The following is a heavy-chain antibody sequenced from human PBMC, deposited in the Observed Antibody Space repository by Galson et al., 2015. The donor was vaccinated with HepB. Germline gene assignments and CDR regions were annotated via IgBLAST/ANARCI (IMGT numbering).Heavy chain of an antibody. CDR1: GFTFSTYW. D-gene: IGHD3/OR15-3a*01. CDR3: VRGGGSWTS. CDR2: ITHDGTQK. J-gene: IGHJ5*02. Sequence: SLRLSCAASGFTFSTYWMSWVRQAPGKGLGWVATITHDGTQKYYIDSVKDRFTISRDNARISLYLQMNSLRVEDTAVYYCVRGGGSWTSWGQGILVTVSS. V-gene: IGHV3-7*04.